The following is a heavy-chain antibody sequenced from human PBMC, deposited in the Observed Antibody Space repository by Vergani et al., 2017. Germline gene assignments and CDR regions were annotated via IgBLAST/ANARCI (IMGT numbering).Heavy chain of an antibody. J-gene: IGHJ5*02. CDR2: IYYSGST. Sequence: QVQLQESGPGLVKPSETLSLTCTVSGGSISSYYWSWIRQPPGKGLEWIGYIYYSGSTNYNPSLKSRVTISVDTSKNQFSLKLSSVTAADTAVYYCARDNEGGARNWFDPWGQGTLVTVSS. CDR1: GGSISSYY. CDR3: ARDNEGGARNWFDP. V-gene: IGHV4-59*01. D-gene: IGHD1-26*01.